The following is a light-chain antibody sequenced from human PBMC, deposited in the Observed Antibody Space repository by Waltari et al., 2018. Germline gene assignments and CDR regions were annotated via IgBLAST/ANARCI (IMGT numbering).Light chain of an antibody. CDR2: EVS. CDR1: SSDVGSYHL. Sequence: QSALTQPASVSGSPGPSITVSCTGTSSDVGSYHLVSWYQHHPPKAPKLMIYEVSKRPSGVSNRFSGSKSGNTASLTISGLQPEDEADYYCCSYAGANTYVFGSGTKVTVL. V-gene: IGLV2-23*02. CDR3: CSYAGANTYV. J-gene: IGLJ1*01.